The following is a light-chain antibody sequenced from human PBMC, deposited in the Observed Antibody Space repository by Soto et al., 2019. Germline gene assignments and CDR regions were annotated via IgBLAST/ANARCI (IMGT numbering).Light chain of an antibody. J-gene: IGKJ1*01. CDR1: ESISNW. Sequence: EIQMTESPSILSASLGDRVIITFRASESISNWLAWYQQKPGKASNLLIYKASSLKSGVPLRFSGSGSGTEFTLTINSLQPDDFATYYCQQYDTYWTFGQGTKVDI. V-gene: IGKV1-5*03. CDR3: QQYDTYWT. CDR2: KAS.